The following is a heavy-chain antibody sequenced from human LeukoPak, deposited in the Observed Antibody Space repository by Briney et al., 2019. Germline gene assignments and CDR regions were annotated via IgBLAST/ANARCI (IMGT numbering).Heavy chain of an antibody. V-gene: IGHV4-34*01. CDR2: ITHSGST. J-gene: IGHJ4*02. CDR3: AGSISVAGPEDY. Sequence: SETLSLTCAVYGGSFSDYYWNWIRQPPGKGLEWFGEITHSGSTNYNLSLKSRVTISVDTSKNQFSLKVSSLTAADTAVYYCAGSISVAGPEDYWGQGTLVTVSS. CDR1: GGSFSDYY. D-gene: IGHD6-19*01.